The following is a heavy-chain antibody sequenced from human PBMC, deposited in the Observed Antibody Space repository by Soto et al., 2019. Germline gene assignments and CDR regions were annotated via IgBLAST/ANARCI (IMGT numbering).Heavy chain of an antibody. CDR2: IIPIFGTA. CDR3: ARDRYSSGFDAFDI. Sequence: SVKVSCKASGGTFSSYAISWVRQAPGQGLEWMGGIIPIFGTANYAQKFQGRVTITADESTSTAYMELSSLRSEDTAVYYCARDRYSSGFDAFDIWGQGTMVTVSS. D-gene: IGHD6-19*01. J-gene: IGHJ3*02. V-gene: IGHV1-69*13. CDR1: GGTFSSYA.